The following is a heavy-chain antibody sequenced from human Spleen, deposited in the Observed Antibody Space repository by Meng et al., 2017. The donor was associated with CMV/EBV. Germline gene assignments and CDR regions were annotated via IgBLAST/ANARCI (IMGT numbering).Heavy chain of an antibody. V-gene: IGHV3-7*01. J-gene: IGHJ4*02. Sequence: GESLKISCVASGFTLSPYWMTWVRQAPGKGLEWVANIKEDGSEKYYVDSVKGRFTISRDNAKNSLYLQLNSLRVEDTAVYYCAREKGSQYFLDYWGQGSLVTVSS. CDR3: AREKGSQYFLDY. CDR2: IKEDGSEK. D-gene: IGHD3-10*01. CDR1: GFTLSPYW.